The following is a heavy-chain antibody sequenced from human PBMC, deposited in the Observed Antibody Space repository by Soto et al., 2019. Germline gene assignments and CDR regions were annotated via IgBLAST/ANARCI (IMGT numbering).Heavy chain of an antibody. Sequence: GGSLRLSCAASGFTFSSYGMHWVRQAPGKGLEWVAVISYDGSNKYYADSVKGRFTISRDNSKNTLYLQMNSLRAEDTAVYYCAKDVSPVLRFLELDYWGQGTLVTVSS. D-gene: IGHD3-3*01. CDR2: ISYDGSNK. J-gene: IGHJ4*02. CDR1: GFTFSSYG. CDR3: AKDVSPVLRFLELDY. V-gene: IGHV3-30*18.